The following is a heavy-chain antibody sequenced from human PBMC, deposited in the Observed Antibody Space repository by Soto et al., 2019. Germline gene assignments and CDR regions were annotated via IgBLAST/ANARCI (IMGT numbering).Heavy chain of an antibody. CDR1: GFTFSSYG. CDR3: ARGAYYDVLTGSYSYGMDV. V-gene: IGHV3-30*03. CDR2: ILYDGSNK. J-gene: IGHJ6*02. D-gene: IGHD3-9*01. Sequence: GGSLRLSCAASGFTFSSYGMHWVRHAPGKGLEWVAAILYDGSNKYYADSVKGRFTISRDNSKNTLYLQMNSLRAEDTAVYYCARGAYYDVLTGSYSYGMDVWGQGTTVTVSS.